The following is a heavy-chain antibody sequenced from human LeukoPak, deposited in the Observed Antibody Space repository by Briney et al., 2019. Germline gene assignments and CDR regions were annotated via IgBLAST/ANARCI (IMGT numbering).Heavy chain of an antibody. V-gene: IGHV1-24*01. CDR1: GYTLTELS. CDR2: FDPEDGET. J-gene: IGHJ4*02. CDR3: ATEARDYSGSYYAFDY. D-gene: IGHD1-26*01. Sequence: ASVKVSCKVPGYTLTELSMHWVRQAPGKGLEWMGGFDPEDGETIYAQKFQGRVTMTEDTSTDTAYMELSSLRSEDTAVYYCATEARDYSGSYYAFDYWGQGTLVTVSS.